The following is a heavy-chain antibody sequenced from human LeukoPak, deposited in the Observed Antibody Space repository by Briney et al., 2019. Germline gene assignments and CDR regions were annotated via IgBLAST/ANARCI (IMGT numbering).Heavy chain of an antibody. J-gene: IGHJ3*02. Sequence: SETLSLTCAVYGGSFSGYYWSWIRQPPGKGLEWIGGINHSGSTNYNPSLKSRVTISVDTSKNQFSLKLSSVTAADTAVYYCARDRIVVVSDAFDIWGQGTMVTVSS. CDR2: INHSGST. V-gene: IGHV4-34*01. CDR3: ARDRIVVVSDAFDI. CDR1: GGSFSGYY. D-gene: IGHD3-22*01.